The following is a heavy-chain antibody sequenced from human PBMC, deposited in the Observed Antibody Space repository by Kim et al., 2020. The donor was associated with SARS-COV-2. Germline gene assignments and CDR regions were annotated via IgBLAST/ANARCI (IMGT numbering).Heavy chain of an antibody. D-gene: IGHD3-22*01. Sequence: GGSLRLSCEVSGFIFSNYWMHWVRQAPGKGLVWVSRIYNDGTRTFYPDSEKGRFTISRDNAKNTLYLQMNSLRAEDTAVYYCARGMIVEYGMDVWGQGTTVTVSS. J-gene: IGHJ6*02. CDR2: IYNDGTRT. V-gene: IGHV3-74*01. CDR1: GFIFSNYW. CDR3: ARGMIVEYGMDV.